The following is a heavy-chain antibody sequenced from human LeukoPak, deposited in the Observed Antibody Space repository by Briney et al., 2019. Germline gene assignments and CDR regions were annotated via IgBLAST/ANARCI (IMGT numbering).Heavy chain of an antibody. CDR3: AKESAYGSGSFNEYYFDY. Sequence: GGSLRLSCAASGFTFSSYGMHWVRQAPGKGLEWVAVISYDGSSKYYADSVKGRFTISRDNSKNTLYLQMNSLRAEDTAVYYCAKESAYGSGSFNEYYFDYWGQGTLVTVSS. J-gene: IGHJ4*02. CDR2: ISYDGSSK. D-gene: IGHD3-10*01. CDR1: GFTFSSYG. V-gene: IGHV3-30*18.